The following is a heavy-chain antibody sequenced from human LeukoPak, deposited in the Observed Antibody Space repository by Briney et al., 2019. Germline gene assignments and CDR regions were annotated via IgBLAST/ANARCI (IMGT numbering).Heavy chain of an antibody. D-gene: IGHD3-22*01. J-gene: IGHJ4*02. CDR3: ARGTIRTYYYYDSSGYYFH. V-gene: IGHV4-34*01. CDR2: IHHSGST. CDR1: GGSFSGYY. Sequence: PSETLSLTCAVYGGSFSGYYWSWIRQPPGKGLEWIGEIHHSGSTNYNPSLKSRVTISVDTSKNQFSLKLSSVTAADTAVYYCARGTIRTYYYYDSSGYYFHWGQGTLVTVSS.